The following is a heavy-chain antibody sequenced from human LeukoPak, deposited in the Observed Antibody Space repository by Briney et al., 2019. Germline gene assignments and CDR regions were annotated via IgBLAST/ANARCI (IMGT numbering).Heavy chain of an antibody. CDR3: ARGGTYGSGRNQHTTLDY. V-gene: IGHV4-59*08. J-gene: IGHJ4*02. Sequence: SETLSLTCSVSGGSISGYYWNWIRRPPGKGLEWIGYVYYTGTTSYNPSLKSRLSISVDTSKSQFFLKLSSVTAADTAVYYCARGGTYGSGRNQHTTLDYWGQGTLVTVSS. CDR2: VYYTGTT. CDR1: GGSISGYY. D-gene: IGHD3-10*01.